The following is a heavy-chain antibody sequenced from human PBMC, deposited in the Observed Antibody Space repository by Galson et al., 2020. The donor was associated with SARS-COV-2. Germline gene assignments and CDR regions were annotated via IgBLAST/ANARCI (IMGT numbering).Heavy chain of an antibody. CDR1: GYTFTGYY. V-gene: IGHV1-2*02. Sequence: ASVKVSCKASGYTFTGYYMHWVRQAPGQGLEWMGWINPNSGGTNYAQKFQGRVTMTRDTSISTAYMELSRLRSDDTAVYYCARADHSSSWYLPDYWGQGTLVTVSS. J-gene: IGHJ4*02. CDR3: ARADHSSSWYLPDY. D-gene: IGHD6-13*01. CDR2: INPNSGGT.